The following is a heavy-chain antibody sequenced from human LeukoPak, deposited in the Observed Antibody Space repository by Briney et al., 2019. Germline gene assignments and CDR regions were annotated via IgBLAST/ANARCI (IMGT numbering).Heavy chain of an antibody. Sequence: GGSLRLSCAAAGFTFSSYSMNWVRQAPGKGLEWVSSISSSSSYIYYADSVKGRFTISRDNAKNSLYLQMNSLRAEDTAVYYCARDEVEWLFDYWGQGTLVTVSS. V-gene: IGHV3-21*01. D-gene: IGHD3-3*01. CDR1: GFTFSSYS. J-gene: IGHJ4*02. CDR3: ARDEVEWLFDY. CDR2: ISSSSSYI.